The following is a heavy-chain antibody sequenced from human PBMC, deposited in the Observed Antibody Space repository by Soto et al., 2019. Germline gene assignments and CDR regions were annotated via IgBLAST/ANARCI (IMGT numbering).Heavy chain of an antibody. CDR1: GGSFSGYY. CDR2: INHSGST. CDR3: TTGPVLCTNGVCTHDAFDI. D-gene: IGHD2-8*01. Sequence: QVQLQQWGAGLLKPSETLSLTCAVYGGSFSGYYWSWIRQPPGKGLEWIGEINHSGSTNYNPSLQSRASISVDTSKNQFSLKLSSVTAADPAVYSCTTGPVLCTNGVCTHDAFDIWGQGTMVTVSS. J-gene: IGHJ3*02. V-gene: IGHV4-34*01.